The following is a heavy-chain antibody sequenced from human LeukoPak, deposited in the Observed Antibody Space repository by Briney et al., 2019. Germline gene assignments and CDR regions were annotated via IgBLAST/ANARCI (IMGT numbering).Heavy chain of an antibody. CDR1: GFTASSNY. CDR2: IYTGGSA. J-gene: IGHJ4*02. Sequence: GGSLRLSCAASGFTASSNYMSWVRQAPGKGLEWVSVIYTGGSAYYADSVKGRFTISRDNSKNTLYLQMNSLRAEDTAVYYCVKDLGRYRNNCFDYWGQGTLVTVSS. D-gene: IGHD1-26*01. CDR3: VKDLGRYRNNCFDY. V-gene: IGHV3-53*01.